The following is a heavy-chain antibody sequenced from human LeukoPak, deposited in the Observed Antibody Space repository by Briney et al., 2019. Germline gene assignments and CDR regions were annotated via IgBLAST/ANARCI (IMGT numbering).Heavy chain of an antibody. D-gene: IGHD6-13*01. Sequence: ASVKVSCKASGYTFTSYGISWVRQAPGQGLEWMGWISAYNGNTNYAQKLQGRVTMTTDTSTSTAYMELRSLRSDDTAVYYCARGKAEYSSSWYSYYYYGMDVWGQGTTVTVSS. CDR3: ARGKAEYSSSWYSYYYYGMDV. J-gene: IGHJ6*02. CDR2: ISAYNGNT. CDR1: GYTFTSYG. V-gene: IGHV1-18*01.